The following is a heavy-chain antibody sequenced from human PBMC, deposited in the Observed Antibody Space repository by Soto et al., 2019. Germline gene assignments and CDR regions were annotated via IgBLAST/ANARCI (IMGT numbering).Heavy chain of an antibody. CDR1: GFTFSSYS. V-gene: IGHV3-21*01. D-gene: IGHD6-13*01. Sequence: SLRLSCAASGFTFSSYSMNWVRQAPGKGLEWVSSISSSSSYIYYADSVKGRFTISRDNAKNSLYLQMNSLRAEDTAVYYCARDKTSISAAGLGASYATDVWGQGPTVTVAS. CDR2: ISSSSSYI. CDR3: ARDKTSISAAGLGASYATDV. J-gene: IGHJ6*02.